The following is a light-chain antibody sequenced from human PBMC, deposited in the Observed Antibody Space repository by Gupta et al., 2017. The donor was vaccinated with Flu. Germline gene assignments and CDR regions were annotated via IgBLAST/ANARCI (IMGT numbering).Light chain of an antibody. V-gene: IGKV3-20*01. CDR3: HQYRTPLYT. J-gene: IGKJ2*01. CDR2: GAF. CDR1: QSVSNTN. Sequence: IVLTPSPGTLSWSPGERTTLPCRASQSVSNTNLAWYQQKPGQAPRLLIYGAFTRATGIPDRFSGSGSGTDFTLTISRLEPEDSAVYYCHQYRTPLYTFGQGTKLEIK.